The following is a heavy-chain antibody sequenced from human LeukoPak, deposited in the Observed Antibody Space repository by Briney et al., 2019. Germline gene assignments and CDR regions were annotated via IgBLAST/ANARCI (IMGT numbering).Heavy chain of an antibody. CDR2: IKTKTDGGTT. V-gene: IGHV3-15*01. CDR3: TTDGQWELHYFDY. J-gene: IGHJ4*02. CDR1: GFTFSNAW. Sequence: SGGSLRLSCAASGFTFSNAWMNWVRQAPGKGLEWIGRIKTKTDGGTTDYAASVKGRFTISRDDSKNTLYLQMNSLKTEDAAVYYCTTDGQWELHYFDYWGQGTLVTVSS. D-gene: IGHD1-26*01.